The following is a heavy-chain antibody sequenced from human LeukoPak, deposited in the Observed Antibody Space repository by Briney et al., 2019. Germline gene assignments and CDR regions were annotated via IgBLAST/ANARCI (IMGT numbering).Heavy chain of an antibody. D-gene: IGHD3-10*01. CDR1: RYTFTNYG. J-gene: IGHJ3*02. CDR2: FSAYNGNT. CDR3: ARDWGLFNDAFDI. Sequence: ASVKVSCKGSRYTFTNYGISWVRQAPGQGLEWMGWFSAYNGNTKYAQRLQGRVTMTTDTSTSTAYMELRSLRSDDTAVYHCARDWGLFNDAFDIWGQGTMVTVSS. V-gene: IGHV1-18*01.